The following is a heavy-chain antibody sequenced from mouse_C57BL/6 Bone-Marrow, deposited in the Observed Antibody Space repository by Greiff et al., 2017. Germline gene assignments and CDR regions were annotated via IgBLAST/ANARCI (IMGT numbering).Heavy chain of an antibody. V-gene: IGHV1-62-2*01. CDR1: GYTFTEYT. CDR3: ARHERRAYSKEAWFAY. D-gene: IGHD2-5*01. J-gene: IGHJ3*01. CDR2: FYPGSGSI. Sequence: QVQLKQSGAELVKPGASVKLSCKASGYTFTEYTIHWVKQRSGQGLEWIGWFYPGSGSIKYNEKFKDKATLTADKSSSTVYMELSRLTSEDSAVYFWARHERRAYSKEAWFAYWGQGTLVTVSA.